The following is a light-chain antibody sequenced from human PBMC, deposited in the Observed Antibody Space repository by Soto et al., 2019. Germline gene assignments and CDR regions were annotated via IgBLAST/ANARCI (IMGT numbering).Light chain of an antibody. Sequence: QSALTQPASVSGSPGQSITISCTGSNNDVGAYNYVSWYQQHPGKAPKLLIYEVNNPPSGVSHRFSGSKSGNTASLTISGLHADDEADYYCASYTISSTRVFGGGTKLTVL. CDR1: NNDVGAYNY. J-gene: IGLJ3*02. CDR2: EVN. V-gene: IGLV2-14*01. CDR3: ASYTISSTRV.